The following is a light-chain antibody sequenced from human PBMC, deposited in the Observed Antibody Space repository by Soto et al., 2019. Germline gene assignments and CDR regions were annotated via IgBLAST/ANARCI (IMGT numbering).Light chain of an antibody. CDR1: QTISSL. Sequence: DTQMTQSPSTLSASVGDRVTFTCRASQTISSLLAWYQQKPGKAPKLLIHKVSTLQSGVPSRFSASGSGTEFTLTISSLQPDDFATYYCQQYNSLWTFGQGTKVEIK. J-gene: IGKJ1*01. V-gene: IGKV1-5*03. CDR2: KVS. CDR3: QQYNSLWT.